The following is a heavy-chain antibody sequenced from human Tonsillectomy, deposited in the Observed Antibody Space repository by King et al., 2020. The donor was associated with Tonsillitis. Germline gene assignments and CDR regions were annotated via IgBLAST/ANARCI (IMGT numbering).Heavy chain of an antibody. V-gene: IGHV3-72*01. Sequence: VQLVESGGGLVQPGGSLSLSCAASGFTFSAYFMDWGRQTPGKGLEWIGRIRNKPSGYTTEYAASVKGRFSISRDDSRNSLYLQMNSLKSDDTAVYYCTKGDCRGGNCYAGDFWGQGTLVTVSS. D-gene: IGHD2-15*01. CDR2: IRNKPSGYTT. CDR3: TKGDCRGGNCYAGDF. J-gene: IGHJ4*02. CDR1: GFTFSAYF.